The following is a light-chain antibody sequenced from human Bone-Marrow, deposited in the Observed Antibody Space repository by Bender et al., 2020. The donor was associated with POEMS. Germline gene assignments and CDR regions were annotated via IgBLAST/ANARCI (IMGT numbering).Light chain of an antibody. Sequence: QSALTQPPSASGSPGQSVTISCTGTSSDVGGFNYVSWYQQHPGKAPKLLIYDVTNRPSGVPDRVSGSKSGNTASLTISGLQAEDEADYYCSSYASSSTVVFGGGTKLTVL. J-gene: IGLJ2*01. CDR3: SSYASSSTVV. CDR1: SSDVGGFNY. V-gene: IGLV2-8*01. CDR2: DVT.